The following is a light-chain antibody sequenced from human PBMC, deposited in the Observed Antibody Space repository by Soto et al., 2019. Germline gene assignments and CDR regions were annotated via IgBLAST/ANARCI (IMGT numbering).Light chain of an antibody. CDR2: SAS. V-gene: IGKV1-39*01. CDR3: QQTYSAPHT. CDR1: QTISNF. Sequence: DVRMSHYPCSLSASVGDRVTITCRASQTISNFLNWYQKKPGKAPTLLIYSASSLQRGVPANFSGSGSGADFTLTISHVRPEDLATYYCQQTYSAPHTFGQGTKVDI. J-gene: IGKJ2*01.